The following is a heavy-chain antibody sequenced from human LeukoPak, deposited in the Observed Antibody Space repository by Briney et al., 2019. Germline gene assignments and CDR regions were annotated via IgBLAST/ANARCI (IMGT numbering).Heavy chain of an antibody. CDR1: DYSISSGYGYY. Sequence: KTSETLSLTCTVSDYSISSGYGYYWGWIRPPPGKGLEWIGNIYHSGITYYNHFNSSLKSRVTISIDTSKNQFSLRLTSVTAADTAVYFCATLVSTGYYFDYWGQGTLVTVSS. D-gene: IGHD5/OR15-5a*01. V-gene: IGHV4-38-2*02. J-gene: IGHJ4*02. CDR3: ATLVSTGYYFDY. CDR2: IYHSGIT.